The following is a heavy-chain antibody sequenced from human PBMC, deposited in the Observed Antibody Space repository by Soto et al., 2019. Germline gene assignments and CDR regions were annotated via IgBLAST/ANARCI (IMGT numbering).Heavy chain of an antibody. J-gene: IGHJ4*02. V-gene: IGHV4-38-2*02. D-gene: IGHD5-12*01. CDR3: ARDRDGYNDY. CDR2: IYHSGTT. CDR1: GYSISNGYY. Sequence: PSETLSLTCTVSGYSISNGYYWGWFRQSPEKGLEWIGNIYHSGTTYYNPSLKSRVTISVDTTKNQFSLKLSSVTAADTAVYYCARDRDGYNDYWGQGTLVTVSS.